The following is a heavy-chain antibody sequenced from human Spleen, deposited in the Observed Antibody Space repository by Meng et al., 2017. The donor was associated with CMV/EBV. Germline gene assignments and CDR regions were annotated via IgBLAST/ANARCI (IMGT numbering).Heavy chain of an antibody. V-gene: IGHV3-23*01. CDR2: ISASGLTT. CDR1: GFTVSNNY. J-gene: IGHJ4*02. Sequence: GESLKISCAASGFTVSNNYVNWVRQAPGKGPEWLAGISASGLTTYYADSVKGRSTISRDTSKNTVYLQMDSLRPEDTALYYCAKDRFYGDYSHYYDYWGQGTLVTVSS. D-gene: IGHD4-17*01. CDR3: AKDRFYGDYSHYYDY.